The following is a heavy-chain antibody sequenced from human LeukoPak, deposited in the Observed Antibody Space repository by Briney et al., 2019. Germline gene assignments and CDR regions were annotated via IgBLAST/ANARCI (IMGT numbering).Heavy chain of an antibody. J-gene: IGHJ3*02. CDR3: ARGPLYDILTGYKTVDAFDI. V-gene: IGHV4-34*01. CDR1: GGSFSGYY. D-gene: IGHD3-9*01. Sequence: SETLSLTCAVYGGSFSGYYWSWIRQPPGKGLEWIGEINHSGSTNYNPSLKSRVTISVDTSKNQFSLKLSSVTAADTAVYYCARGPLYDILTGYKTVDAFDIWGQGTMVTVSS. CDR2: INHSGST.